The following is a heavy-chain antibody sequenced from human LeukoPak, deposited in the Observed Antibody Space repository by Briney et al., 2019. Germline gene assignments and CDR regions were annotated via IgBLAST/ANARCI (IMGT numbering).Heavy chain of an antibody. CDR1: GGSFSGYY. J-gene: IGHJ5*02. CDR3: ARRMSIAAAGTGWFDP. D-gene: IGHD6-13*01. CDR2: INHSGST. V-gene: IGHV4-34*01. Sequence: PSETLSLTCAVYGGSFSGYYWSWIRQPPGKGLEWIGEINHSGSTNYNPSLKSRVTISVDTSKNQFSLKLSSVTAADTAVYYCARRMSIAAAGTGWFDPWGQGTLVTVSS.